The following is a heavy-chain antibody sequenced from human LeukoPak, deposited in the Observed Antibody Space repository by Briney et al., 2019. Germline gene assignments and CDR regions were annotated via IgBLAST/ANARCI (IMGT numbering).Heavy chain of an antibody. Sequence: GGSLRLSCAASGFRFSDYWMTWVRQAPGKGLEWVANIKGDGNEKHYVDSVKGRFTISRDNAKNSLFLQMDSLRVGDTAVYYCAIGRAMERWGQGTLVTVSS. V-gene: IGHV3-7*03. D-gene: IGHD1-26*01. CDR2: IKGDGNEK. CDR3: AIGRAMER. J-gene: IGHJ4*02. CDR1: GFRFSDYW.